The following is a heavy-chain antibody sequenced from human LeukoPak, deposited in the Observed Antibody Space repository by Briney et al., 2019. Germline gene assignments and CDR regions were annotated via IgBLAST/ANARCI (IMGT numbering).Heavy chain of an antibody. Sequence: GGSLRLSCAASGFTFSSYAMSWVRQAPGKGLEWVSAISGSGGSTYYADSAKGRFTISRDNSKNTLYLQMNSLRAEDTAVYYCAKELRPDYYGSGSYQGGLDYWGQGTLVTVSS. CDR1: GFTFSSYA. D-gene: IGHD3-10*01. CDR3: AKELRPDYYGSGSYQGGLDY. CDR2: ISGSGGST. J-gene: IGHJ4*02. V-gene: IGHV3-23*01.